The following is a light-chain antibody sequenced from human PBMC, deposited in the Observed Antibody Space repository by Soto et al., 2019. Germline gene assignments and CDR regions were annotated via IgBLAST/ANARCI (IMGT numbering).Light chain of an antibody. V-gene: IGKV1-5*01. CDR1: QSISSW. CDR2: DAS. Sequence: DIQMTQSPSTLSGSVGDRVTITCRASQSISSWLAWYQQKPGKAPKLLIYDASSLESGVPSRFSGSGSGTEFTLTISSLQPEDVATYYCQQYNTFWTFGQGTKVDIK. CDR3: QQYNTFWT. J-gene: IGKJ1*01.